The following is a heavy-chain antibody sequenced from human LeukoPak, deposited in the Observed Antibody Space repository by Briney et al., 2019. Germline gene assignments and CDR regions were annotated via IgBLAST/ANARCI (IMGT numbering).Heavy chain of an antibody. CDR1: GGTFSIYA. CDR2: IIPILGIA. V-gene: IGHV1-69*04. D-gene: IGHD2-2*01. CDR3: AREMIVVVPAAIDWTPEYYYYGMDV. Sequence: GASVKVSCKASGGTFSIYAISWVRQAPGQGLEWMGRIIPILGIANYAQKFQGRVTITADKSTSTAYMELSSLRSEDTAMYYCAREMIVVVPAAIDWTPEYYYYGMDVLGQGTTVTVSS. J-gene: IGHJ6*02.